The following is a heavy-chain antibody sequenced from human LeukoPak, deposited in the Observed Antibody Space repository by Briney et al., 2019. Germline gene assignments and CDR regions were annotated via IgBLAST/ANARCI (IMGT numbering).Heavy chain of an antibody. J-gene: IGHJ4*02. CDR2: ISSSGDNT. Sequence: GGSLRLSCAATGFTFNNYAMTWVRQAPGKGLEWVSIISSSGDNTYYAHSVKGRFTISRDNSKNTLYLQMNSLRGEDTAIYYCAQGSSAWYFSTFHYWGQGTLVTVSS. V-gene: IGHV3-23*01. CDR3: AQGSSAWYFSTFHY. D-gene: IGHD6-19*01. CDR1: GFTFNNYA.